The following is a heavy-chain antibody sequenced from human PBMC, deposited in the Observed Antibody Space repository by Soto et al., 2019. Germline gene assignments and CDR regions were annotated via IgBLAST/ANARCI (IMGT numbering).Heavy chain of an antibody. CDR3: ARGRDYDFWSGYYSPGYYYYYMDV. V-gene: IGHV1-8*01. CDR1: GYTFTSYD. CDR2: MNPNRGNT. Sequence: QVQLVQSGAEVKKPGASVKVSCKASGYTFTSYDINWVRQATGQGLEWMGWMNPNRGNTGYAQKFQGRVTMTRNTSISTAYMELSSLRSEDTAVYYCARGRDYDFWSGYYSPGYYYYYMDVWGKGTTVTVSS. D-gene: IGHD3-3*01. J-gene: IGHJ6*03.